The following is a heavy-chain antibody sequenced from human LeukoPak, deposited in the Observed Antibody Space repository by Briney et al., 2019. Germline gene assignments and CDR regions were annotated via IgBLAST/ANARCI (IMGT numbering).Heavy chain of an antibody. CDR2: IGPNGAST. CDR1: GFTFSNHF. J-gene: IGHJ4*02. V-gene: IGHV3-64D*06. Sequence: GGSLRLSCSTSGFTFSNHFMHWVRQAPGKGLEYVSSIGPNGASTLYADSVKGRFTISRDNSKNALYLQLTSLRLEDTALYYCVKDLTGAWSFDYWGQGTLVTVSS. D-gene: IGHD3-9*01. CDR3: VKDLTGAWSFDY.